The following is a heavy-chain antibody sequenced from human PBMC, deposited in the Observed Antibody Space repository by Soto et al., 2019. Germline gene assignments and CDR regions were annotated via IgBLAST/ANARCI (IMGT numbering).Heavy chain of an antibody. Sequence: GGSLRLSCAASGFTFSSYWMSWVRQAPRKGLEWVANIKQDGSEKYYVDSVKGRFTISRDNAKNSLYLQMNSLRAEDTAVYYCARDPVFLHYDILTGYYNAFDIWGQGTMVTVSS. D-gene: IGHD3-9*01. CDR3: ARDPVFLHYDILTGYYNAFDI. V-gene: IGHV3-7*05. CDR2: IKQDGSEK. CDR1: GFTFSSYW. J-gene: IGHJ3*02.